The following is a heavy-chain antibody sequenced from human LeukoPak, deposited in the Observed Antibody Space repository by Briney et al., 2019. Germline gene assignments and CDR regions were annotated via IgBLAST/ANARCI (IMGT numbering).Heavy chain of an antibody. Sequence: SETLSLTCTVSGGSISSYYWSWIRQPPGKGLEWIGYIYYSGSTNYNPSLKSRVTISVDTSKNQFSLRLSSVTAADTAVYYCARHSGWSGPDYWGQGTLVTVSS. CDR1: GGSISSYY. V-gene: IGHV4-59*08. D-gene: IGHD6-19*01. CDR3: ARHSGWSGPDY. CDR2: IYYSGST. J-gene: IGHJ4*02.